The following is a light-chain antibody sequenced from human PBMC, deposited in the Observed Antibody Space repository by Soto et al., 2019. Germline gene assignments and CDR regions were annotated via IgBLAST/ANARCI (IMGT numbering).Light chain of an antibody. J-gene: IGKJ1*01. CDR2: GAS. Sequence: DIVLTQSPGTLSLSPRERATLSCRASQSVSSNYVAWYQHKVGQAPRLLIYGASNRAPGSPDRFSGSGSGTDFTLTISRLEPEDFALYYCQQDAASPRTFGQGTQVEV. CDR1: QSVSSNY. V-gene: IGKV3-20*01. CDR3: QQDAASPRT.